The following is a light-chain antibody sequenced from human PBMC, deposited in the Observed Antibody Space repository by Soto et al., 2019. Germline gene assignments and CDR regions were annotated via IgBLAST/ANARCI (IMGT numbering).Light chain of an antibody. CDR1: QSVSTF. CDR3: QHRSASWT. CDR2: DAS. V-gene: IGKV3-11*01. J-gene: IGKJ1*01. Sequence: EIVLTQSPATLSLSPGDRATLSCRASQSVSTFLAWYQHVPGQAPRLLIYDASNRATGIPVRFSGSGFGTDFTLTISSLEPEDSAVYYCQHRSASWTFGPGTKVEIK.